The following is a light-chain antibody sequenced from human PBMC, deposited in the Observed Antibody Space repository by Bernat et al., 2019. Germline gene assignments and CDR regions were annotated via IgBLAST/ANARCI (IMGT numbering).Light chain of an antibody. CDR1: SSDVGGYNY. CDR3: SSYTSSGTLVV. Sequence: QSALTQPASVSGSPGQSITISCTGTSSDVGGYNYVSWYQQHPGKAPKFMIYGVSNRPSGVSNRFSGSKSGNTASLTISGLQAEDEADYYCSSYTSSGTLVVFGGGTKLTVL. V-gene: IGLV2-14*01. CDR2: GVS. J-gene: IGLJ2*01.